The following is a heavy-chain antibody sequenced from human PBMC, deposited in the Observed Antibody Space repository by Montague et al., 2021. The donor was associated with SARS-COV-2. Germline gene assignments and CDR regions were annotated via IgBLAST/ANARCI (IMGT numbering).Heavy chain of an antibody. J-gene: IGHJ3*01. CDR2: IDWDDDK. Sequence: PALVKPTQTLTLTCTFSGFSLSTSGMCVSWIRQPPGKALEWLARIDWDDDKYYSTSLKTRLTISKDTSKNQVVPTMTNMDPVDTATYYCAREYYYDSSGYYGYAFDPWGQGTMVTVSS. D-gene: IGHD3-22*01. CDR1: GFSLSTSGMC. V-gene: IGHV2-70*11. CDR3: AREYYYDSSGYYGYAFDP.